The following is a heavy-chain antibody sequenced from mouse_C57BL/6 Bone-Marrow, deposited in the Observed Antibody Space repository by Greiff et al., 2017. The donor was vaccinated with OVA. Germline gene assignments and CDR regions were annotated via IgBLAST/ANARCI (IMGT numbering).Heavy chain of an antibody. J-gene: IGHJ1*03. CDR3: ASRGHWDFDV. V-gene: IGHV5-6*02. CDR2: ISSGGSYT. Sequence: EVKLVESGGDLVKPGGSLKLSCAASGFTFSSYGMSWVRQTPDKRLEWVATISSGGSYTYYPDSVKGRFTISRDNAKNTLYLQMSSLKSEDTAMYYCASRGHWDFDVWGTGTTVTVSS. CDR1: GFTFSSYG.